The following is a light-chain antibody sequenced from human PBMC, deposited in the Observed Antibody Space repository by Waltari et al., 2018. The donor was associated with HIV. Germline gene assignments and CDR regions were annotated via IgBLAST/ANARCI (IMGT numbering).Light chain of an antibody. V-gene: IGLV3-10*01. CDR1: ALAKKY. CDR2: EDD. J-gene: IGLJ2*01. CDR3: YSTDSSGYHKV. Sequence: SYELTQPPSVSVSPGQAARITCSGDALAKKYAYWYQQKSGQAPVLVIYEDDKRPSGIPERFSASTSGTMATLTISGAQVEDEGDYYCYSTDSSGYHKVFGVGTKLTVL.